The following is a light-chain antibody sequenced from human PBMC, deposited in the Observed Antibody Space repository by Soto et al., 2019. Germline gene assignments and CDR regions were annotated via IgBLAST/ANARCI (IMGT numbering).Light chain of an antibody. CDR3: LQHSTYPLT. CDR1: KGIRND. CDR2: ADS. J-gene: IGKJ1*01. V-gene: IGKV1-17*01. Sequence: DTQIPKFQSSLSASVGDRVTIPSRESKGIRNDLAWYKQKPGKAPKRLIYADSSLQSGVPSRFSGSGSGTEFTLAISSLQPEDFATFYCLQHSTYPLTFGQGTKVEIK.